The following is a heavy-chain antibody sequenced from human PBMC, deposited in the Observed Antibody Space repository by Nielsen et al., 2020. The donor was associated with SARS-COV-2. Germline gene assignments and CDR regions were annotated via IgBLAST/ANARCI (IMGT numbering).Heavy chain of an antibody. J-gene: IGHJ4*02. Sequence: GESLKISCAASGFTFSNAWMSWVRQAPGKGLEWVGRIKSKTDGGTTDYAAPVKGRFTISRDDSKNTLYLQMNSLRAEDTAVYYCARDLEYGGQGTLVTVSS. V-gene: IGHV3-15*01. CDR2: IKSKTDGGTT. CDR1: GFTFSNAW. CDR3: ARDLEY.